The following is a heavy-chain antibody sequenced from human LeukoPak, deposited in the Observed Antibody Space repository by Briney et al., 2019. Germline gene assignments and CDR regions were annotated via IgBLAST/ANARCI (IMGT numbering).Heavy chain of an antibody. CDR1: GFTFSSYA. CDR2: ISNGGATT. J-gene: IGHJ4*02. V-gene: IGHV3-23*01. Sequence: PGGSLRLSCAASGFTFSSYAMSWVRQAPGLGLEWVSSISNGGATTYYADSVKGRFTISRDNSKNTVHLQMYSLRGEDTAIYYCAQDGAIWTNWGQGTLVTVSS. CDR3: AQDGAIWTN. D-gene: IGHD3/OR15-3a*01.